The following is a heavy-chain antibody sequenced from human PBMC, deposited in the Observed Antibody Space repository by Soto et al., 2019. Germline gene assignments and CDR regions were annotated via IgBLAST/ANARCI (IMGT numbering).Heavy chain of an antibody. D-gene: IGHD2-21*02. CDR2: INPSGGTT. CDR3: ARDVAVTECSDY. J-gene: IGHJ4*02. CDR1: GYTFTSYY. V-gene: IGHV1-46*01. Sequence: ASVKVSCKASGYTFTSYYMHWVRQVPGQGLEWMGIINPSGGTTSYAQKFQGRVTMTRDTSTSAVYMELSSLRYEDTAVYFCARDVAVTECSDYWGQGTLVTVSS.